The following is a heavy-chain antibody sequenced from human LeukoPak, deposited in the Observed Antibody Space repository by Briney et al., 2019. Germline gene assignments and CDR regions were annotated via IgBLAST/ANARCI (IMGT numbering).Heavy chain of an antibody. V-gene: IGHV3-33*08. CDR1: GFTFSSYA. Sequence: GGSLRLSCAASGFTFSSYAMHWVRQAPGKGLEWVAVIWYDGSNKYYADSVKGRFTISRDNSKNTLYLQMDSLRAEDTAVYYCAREDSSGYYYPADYYYGMDVWGQGTTVTVSS. D-gene: IGHD3-22*01. CDR2: IWYDGSNK. CDR3: AREDSSGYYYPADYYYGMDV. J-gene: IGHJ6*02.